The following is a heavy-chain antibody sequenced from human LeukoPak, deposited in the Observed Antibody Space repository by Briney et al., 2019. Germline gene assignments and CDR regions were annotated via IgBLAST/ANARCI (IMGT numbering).Heavy chain of an antibody. CDR3: ARGVVVTRDLNFDY. CDR1: GGSISSYY. Sequence: SETLSLTCTVSGGSISSYYWSWIRQPPGKGLEWIGYIYYSGSTNYNPSLKSRVTISVDASKNQFSLKLSSVTAADTAVYYCARGVVVTRDLNFDYWGQGTLVTVSS. CDR2: IYYSGST. V-gene: IGHV4-59*01. J-gene: IGHJ4*02. D-gene: IGHD3-22*01.